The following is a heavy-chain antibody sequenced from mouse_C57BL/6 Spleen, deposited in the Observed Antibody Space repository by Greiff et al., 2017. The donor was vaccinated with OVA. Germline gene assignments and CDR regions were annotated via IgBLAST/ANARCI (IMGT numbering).Heavy chain of an antibody. J-gene: IGHJ4*01. CDR3: AREVGATVVATRYAMDY. V-gene: IGHV1-9*01. D-gene: IGHD1-1*01. Sequence: QVQLQQSGAELMKPGASVKLSCKATGYTFTGYWIEWVKQRPGHGLEWIGEILPGSGSTNYNEKFKGKATFTADTSSNTAYMQLSSLTTEDSAIYYCAREVGATVVATRYAMDYWGQGTSVTVSS. CDR1: GYTFTGYW. CDR2: ILPGSGST.